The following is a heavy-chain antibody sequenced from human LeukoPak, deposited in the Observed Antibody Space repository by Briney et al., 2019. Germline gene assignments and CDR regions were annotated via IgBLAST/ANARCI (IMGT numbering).Heavy chain of an antibody. CDR3: ARGPYYGSGSPHFPFFDY. J-gene: IGHJ4*02. CDR2: IYTSGST. Sequence: PSQTLSLTCTVSGGSISSGSYYWSWIRQPAGKGLEWIGRIYTSGSTNYNPSLKSRVTISVDTSKNQFSLKLSSVTAADTAVYYCARGPYYGSGSPHFPFFDYWGQGTLVTVSS. D-gene: IGHD3-10*01. V-gene: IGHV4-61*02. CDR1: GGSISSGSYY.